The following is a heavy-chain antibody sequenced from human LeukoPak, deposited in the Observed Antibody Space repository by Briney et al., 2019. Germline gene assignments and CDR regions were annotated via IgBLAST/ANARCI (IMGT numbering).Heavy chain of an antibody. J-gene: IGHJ4*02. CDR2: ISYDGSNK. Sequence: GGSLRLSCAASGFTFSSYAMHWVRQAPGKGLEWVAVISYDGSNKYYADSVKGRFTISRDNSKNTLYLQMNSLRAEDTAVYYCAREGGYSYGDVDYWGQGTLVTVSS. D-gene: IGHD5-18*01. V-gene: IGHV3-30-3*01. CDR3: AREGGYSYGDVDY. CDR1: GFTFSSYA.